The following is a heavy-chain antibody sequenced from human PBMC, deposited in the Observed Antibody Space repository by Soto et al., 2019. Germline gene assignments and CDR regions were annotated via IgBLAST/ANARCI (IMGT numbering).Heavy chain of an antibody. D-gene: IGHD1-1*01. CDR1: EYTFTSYA. J-gene: IGHJ4*02. CDR3: ARGRGYNWNDFDY. V-gene: IGHV1-3*05. CDR2: INGGNGNT. Sequence: QVQLEQSGAEEKKPGASVKVSCKSSEYTFTSYAMHWVRQAPGQRLEWMGWINGGNGNTKYSQKFQGRVTITRDTSASTAYMELSSLRSEDTAVYYCARGRGYNWNDFDYWGQGTLVTVFS.